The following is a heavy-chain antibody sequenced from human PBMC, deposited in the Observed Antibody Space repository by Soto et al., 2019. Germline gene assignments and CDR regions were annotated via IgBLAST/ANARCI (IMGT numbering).Heavy chain of an antibody. J-gene: IGHJ5*02. V-gene: IGHV3-21*01. CDR3: ARAMTTYNWFDP. CDR2: ISSSSSYI. Sequence: GGSLRLSCAASGFTFSSYSMNWVRQAPGKGLEWVSSISSSSSYIYYADSVKGRFTISRDNAKNSLYLQMNSLRAEDTAVYYCARAMTTYNWFDPWGQGTLVTVSS. CDR1: GFTFSSYS. D-gene: IGHD4-17*01.